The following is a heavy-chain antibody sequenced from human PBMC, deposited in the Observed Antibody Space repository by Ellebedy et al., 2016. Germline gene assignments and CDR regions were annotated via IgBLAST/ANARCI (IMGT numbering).Heavy chain of an antibody. J-gene: IGHJ3*01. D-gene: IGHD3-9*01. CDR2: VFHTGTT. V-gene: IGHV4-59*02. Sequence: SETLSLTCNVSGGSVSSDYWNWIRRPPGKGLEWIGYVFHTGTTNYNPSLKSRVTMSVTTSKSQISLRLTSVTAADTAVYYCAKCNVDWYAFDVWGQGTLVTVSS. CDR3: AKCNVDWYAFDV. CDR1: GGSVSSDY.